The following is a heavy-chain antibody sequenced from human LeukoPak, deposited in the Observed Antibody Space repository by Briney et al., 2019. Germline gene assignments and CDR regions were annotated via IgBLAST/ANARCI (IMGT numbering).Heavy chain of an antibody. J-gene: IGHJ2*01. V-gene: IGHV1-18*01. CDR3: APPYYDFLTAHYVSGFDL. CDR2: ISAYNGNT. Sequence: ASVKVSCKASGYTFTSYGISWVRQAPGQGLEWMGWISAYNGNTNYAQKFQGRVTMTRDTSISTAYMELSRLRSDDTAVYYCAPPYYDFLTAHYVSGFDLWGRGTLVTVSS. CDR1: GYTFTSYG. D-gene: IGHD3-9*01.